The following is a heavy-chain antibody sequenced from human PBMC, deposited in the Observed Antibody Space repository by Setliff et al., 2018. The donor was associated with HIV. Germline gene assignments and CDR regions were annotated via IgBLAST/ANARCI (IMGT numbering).Heavy chain of an antibody. CDR1: GGTFSTYG. CDR2: IIPLFDTS. D-gene: IGHD3-22*01. V-gene: IGHV1-69*13. Sequence: ASVKVSCKASGGTFSTYGLSWVRQAPGQGLEWMGGIIPLFDTSNYAQKFQGRVTITADESTSTAYMELSSLTSEDTARYYCARTFYSDTSGYRTSFAYYYMDVWGEGTTVTVSS. CDR3: ARTFYSDTSGYRTSFAYYYMDV. J-gene: IGHJ6*03.